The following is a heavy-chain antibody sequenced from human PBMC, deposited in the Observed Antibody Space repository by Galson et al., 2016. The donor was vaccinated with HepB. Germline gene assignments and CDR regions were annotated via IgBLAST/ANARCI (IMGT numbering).Heavy chain of an antibody. V-gene: IGHV3-23*01. CDR1: GFPFSSRH. CDR2: MTASGGNI. J-gene: IGHJ4*02. D-gene: IGHD4-11*01. CDR3: TLDYPVY. Sequence: SLRLSCAVSGFPFSSRHMSWVRQAPGTGLEWVSSMTASGGNIEYADSVKGRFTISRDNSKNTLFLQMNSLRVDDTAVYYCTLDYPVYWGLGTRVTVSS.